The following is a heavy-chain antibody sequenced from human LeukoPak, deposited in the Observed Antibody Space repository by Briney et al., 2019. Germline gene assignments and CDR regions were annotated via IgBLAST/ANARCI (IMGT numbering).Heavy chain of an antibody. J-gene: IGHJ3*02. CDR2: VSTGSNYI. V-gene: IGHV3-21*01. D-gene: IGHD6-13*01. Sequence: GGSLRLSCTASGFTFSSYSLNWVRQAPGKGLEWVSSVSTGSNYIYYADSVKGRFTISRDNDKNSLYLQMNSLRVEDTAVYYCARGRAAAGSRAFDIWGQGTMVTVSS. CDR1: GFTFSSYS. CDR3: ARGRAAAGSRAFDI.